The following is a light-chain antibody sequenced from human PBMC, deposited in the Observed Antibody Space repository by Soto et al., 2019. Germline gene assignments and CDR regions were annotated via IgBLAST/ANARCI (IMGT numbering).Light chain of an antibody. CDR3: QQYNNWPPLWT. Sequence: EIVMTQSPATLSVSPGERATLSCRASQSVSSNFAWYQQKPGQAPRLLIYGASTRATGIPARFSGSGSGTEFTLTISSLQSEDVAVYYCQQYNNWPPLWTFGQGTKVEIK. V-gene: IGKV3-15*01. J-gene: IGKJ1*01. CDR2: GAS. CDR1: QSVSSN.